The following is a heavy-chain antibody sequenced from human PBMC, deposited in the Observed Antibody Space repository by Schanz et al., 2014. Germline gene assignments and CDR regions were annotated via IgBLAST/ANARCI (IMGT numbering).Heavy chain of an antibody. D-gene: IGHD3-10*01. CDR1: GGSISDSGAY. V-gene: IGHV4-39*01. J-gene: IGHJ4*02. CDR2: LFYGGSK. CDR3: ARHNRVWFGKEGC. Sequence: QLQMQTSGPGLVRPWETLSLTCTVSGGSISDSGAYWGWFRQTPGKGLEWIANLFYGGSKYYNPSLESRVTRAVDASNNQYSLRLGSVTAADTGVYYCARHNRVWFGKEGCWGQGTLVTVSS.